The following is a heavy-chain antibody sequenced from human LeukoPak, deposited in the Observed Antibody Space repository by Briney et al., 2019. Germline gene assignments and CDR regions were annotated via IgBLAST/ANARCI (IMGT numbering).Heavy chain of an antibody. J-gene: IGHJ6*02. V-gene: IGHV1-18*01. CDR1: GYTFTSYG. CDR2: ISAYNGNT. Sequence: GASVKVSCKASGYTFTSYGISWVRQAPGQGLEWMGWISAYNGNTNYAQKLQGRVTMTTDTSTSTAHMELRSLRSDDTAVYYCARDGSDIVVVVAAPFYYYYGMDVWGQGTTVTVSS. D-gene: IGHD2-15*01. CDR3: ARDGSDIVVVVAAPFYYYYGMDV.